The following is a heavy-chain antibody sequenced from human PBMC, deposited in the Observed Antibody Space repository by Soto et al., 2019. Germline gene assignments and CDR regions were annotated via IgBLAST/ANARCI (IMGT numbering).Heavy chain of an antibody. Sequence: ASVKVSCKASGYTFSRHGISWVRQAPGQGPERIGWISGNNGNTHYPQKFQAKVTMTTDTSTSTAHMELRSLRSDVRAVYYCPKADGSCARIIPYFFIDVWGNGT. CDR2: ISGNNGNT. CDR3: PKADGSCARIIPYFFIDV. J-gene: IGHJ6*03. CDR1: GYTFSRHG. D-gene: IGHD6-13*01. V-gene: IGHV1-18*01.